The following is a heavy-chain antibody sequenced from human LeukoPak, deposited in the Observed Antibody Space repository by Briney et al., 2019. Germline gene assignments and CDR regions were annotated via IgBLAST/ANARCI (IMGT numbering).Heavy chain of an antibody. V-gene: IGHV3-7*01. CDR2: IKQDGSEK. D-gene: IGHD3-9*01. CDR1: GFTFSNYW. CDR3: ARDYDILTGYHASFDY. Sequence: PGGSLRLSCAASGFTFSNYWMSRVRQAPGKGLEWVANIKQDGSEKYYVDSVKGRFTISRDNAKNSLYLQMNSLRAEDTAVYYCARDYDILTGYHASFDYWGQGTLVTVSS. J-gene: IGHJ4*02.